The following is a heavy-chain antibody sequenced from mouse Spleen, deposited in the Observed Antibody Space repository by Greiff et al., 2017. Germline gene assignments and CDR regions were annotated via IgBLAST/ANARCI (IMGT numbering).Heavy chain of an antibody. V-gene: IGHV5-17*02. J-gene: IGHJ1*01. CDR3: ARQLGRDWYFDV. CDR1: GFTFSSFG. CDR2: ISSGSSTT. D-gene: IGHD4-1*02. Sequence: EVQVVESGGGLVQPGGSRKLSCAASGFTFSSFGMHWVRQAPEKGLEWVAYISSGSSTTYYADTVKGRFTISRDNPKNTLFLQMTSLRSEDTAMYYCARQLGRDWYFDVWGAGTTVTVSS.